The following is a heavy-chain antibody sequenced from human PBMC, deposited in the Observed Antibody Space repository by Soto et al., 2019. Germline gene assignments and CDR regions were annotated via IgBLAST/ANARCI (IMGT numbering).Heavy chain of an antibody. CDR1: GFIFSNYA. CDR3: ARGPKYCGTTTCLEDFAY. J-gene: IGHJ4*02. V-gene: IGHV3-23*01. Sequence: EVQLLDSGGGLVQPGGSLRLSCTTSGFIFSNYAMNWGRQAPGKGLERVSVISDNGGRTYYADSAKGRFTITRDYYKTTSYLNMSSRIPEHTSVYYCARGPKYCGTTTCLEDFAYWGQGPVVTVSS. D-gene: IGHD2-2*01. CDR2: ISDNGGRT.